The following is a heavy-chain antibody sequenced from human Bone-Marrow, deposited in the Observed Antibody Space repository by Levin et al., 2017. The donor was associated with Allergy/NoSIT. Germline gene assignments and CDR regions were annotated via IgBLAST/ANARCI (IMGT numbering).Heavy chain of an antibody. V-gene: IGHV4-34*01. J-gene: IGHJ4*02. CDR3: ARGGEVPSQYFFDY. Sequence: SSETLSLTCAVNGESFSGYFWTWIRQSPGKGLEWLGQINFNGITTYNPSLKNRVLISVDPTKKRFSLKLNYLTAADTAVYFCARGGEVPSQYFFDYWGQGNLVTVSS. CDR2: INFNGIT. CDR1: GESFSGYF. D-gene: IGHD3-10*01.